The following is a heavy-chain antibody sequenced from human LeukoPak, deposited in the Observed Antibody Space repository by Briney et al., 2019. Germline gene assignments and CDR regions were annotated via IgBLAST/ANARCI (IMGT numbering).Heavy chain of an antibody. J-gene: IGHJ5*02. CDR3: ARDTTIAVFDP. CDR1: GYTFTGYY. CDR2: INPNRGGT. V-gene: IGHV1-2*02. Sequence: ASVKVSCKASGYTFTGYYMHWVRQAPGQGLEWMGWINPNRGGTNYAQKFQGRVTMTRDTSISTAYMELSRLRSDDTAVYYCARDTTIAVFDPWGQGTLVTVSS. D-gene: IGHD6-19*01.